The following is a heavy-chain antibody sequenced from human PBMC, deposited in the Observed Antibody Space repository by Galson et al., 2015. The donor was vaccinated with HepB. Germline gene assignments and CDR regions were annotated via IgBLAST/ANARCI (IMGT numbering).Heavy chain of an antibody. CDR1: GGTFTSCG. CDR2: ISAYNGNT. D-gene: IGHD2-21*02. J-gene: IGHJ2*01. Sequence: SVKVSCKASGGTFTSCGISWVRQAPGQGLEWMGWISAYNGNTNYAQKLQGRVTMTTDTSTSTAYMELRSLRSDDTAVYYCARDQAAYCGGGCLHWYFDLWGRGTLVTVSS. V-gene: IGHV1-18*01. CDR3: ARDQAAYCGGGCLHWYFDL.